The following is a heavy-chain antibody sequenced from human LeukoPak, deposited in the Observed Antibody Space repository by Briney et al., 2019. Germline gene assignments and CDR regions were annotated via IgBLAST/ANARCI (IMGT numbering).Heavy chain of an antibody. CDR2: ISGSGGST. V-gene: IGHV3-23*01. Sequence: ETLSLTCAVYGGSFSGYYWSWIRQPPGKGLEWVSAISGSGGSTYYADSVKGRFTISRDNSKNTLYLQMNSLRAEDTAIYYCAKDRVNPAYCGGDCYSSPYYWGQGTLVTVSS. CDR3: AKDRVNPAYCGGDCYSSPYY. CDR1: GGSFSGYY. D-gene: IGHD2-21*02. J-gene: IGHJ4*02.